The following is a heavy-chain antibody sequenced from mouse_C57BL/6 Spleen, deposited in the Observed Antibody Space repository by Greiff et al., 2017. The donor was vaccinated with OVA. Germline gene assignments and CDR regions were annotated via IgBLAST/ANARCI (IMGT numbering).Heavy chain of an antibody. CDR2: INPSSGYT. Sequence: QVHVKQSGAELARPGASVKMSCKASGYTFTSYTMHWVKQRPGQGLEWIGYINPSSGYTKYNQKFKDKATLTADKSSSTAYMQLSSLTSEDSAVYYCARSNYYGSSLAGFAYWGQGTLVTVSA. D-gene: IGHD1-1*01. J-gene: IGHJ3*01. CDR1: GYTFTSYT. CDR3: ARSNYYGSSLAGFAY. V-gene: IGHV1-4*01.